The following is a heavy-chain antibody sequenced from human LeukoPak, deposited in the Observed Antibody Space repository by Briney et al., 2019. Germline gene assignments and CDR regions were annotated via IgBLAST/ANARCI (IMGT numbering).Heavy chain of an antibody. Sequence: GGSLRLSCAASGFTFSSYAMTWVPQAPGKGLEWVSAISGSGGSTYYADSVKGRFTISRDNSKNTLYLQMNSLRAEDTAVYYCARDGRYFDWLFSFDYWGQGTLVTVSS. CDR2: ISGSGGST. CDR1: GFTFSSYA. D-gene: IGHD3-9*01. CDR3: ARDGRYFDWLFSFDY. J-gene: IGHJ4*02. V-gene: IGHV3-23*01.